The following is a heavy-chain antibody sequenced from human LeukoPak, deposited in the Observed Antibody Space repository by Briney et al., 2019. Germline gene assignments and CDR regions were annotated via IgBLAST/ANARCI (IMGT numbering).Heavy chain of an antibody. J-gene: IGHJ6*02. CDR1: GYTVTSYD. CDR2: MNPNSGNT. Sequence: ASVKVSCKASGYTVTSYDINWVRQATGQGLECMGWMNPNSGNTGYAQKFQGRVTITRNTSISTAYMELRSLRSDDTAVYYCARADDISPRYYYGMDVWGQGTTVTVSS. CDR3: ARADDISPRYYYGMDV. V-gene: IGHV1-8*03. D-gene: IGHD3-9*01.